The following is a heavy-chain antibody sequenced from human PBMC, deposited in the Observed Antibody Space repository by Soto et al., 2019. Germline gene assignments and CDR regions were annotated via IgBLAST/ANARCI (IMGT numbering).Heavy chain of an antibody. CDR3: ASRGPITIFGVVRPLDI. D-gene: IGHD3-3*01. CDR1: GDSVSSNSAA. Sequence: SQTLSLTCAISGDSVSSNSAAWNWIRQSPSRGLEWLGRTYYRSKWYNDYAVSVKSRITINPDTSKNQFSLQLNSVTPADTAVYYCASRGPITIFGVVRPLDIWGQGTMVTVSS. J-gene: IGHJ3*02. V-gene: IGHV6-1*01. CDR2: TYYRSKWYN.